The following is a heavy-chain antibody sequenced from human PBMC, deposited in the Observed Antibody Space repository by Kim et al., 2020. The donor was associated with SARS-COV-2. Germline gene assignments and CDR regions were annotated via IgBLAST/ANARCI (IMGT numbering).Heavy chain of an antibody. V-gene: IGHV1-69*04. J-gene: IGHJ6*01. Sequence: SVKVSCKASGGTFSSYAISWVRQAPGQGLEWMGRIISILGIANYAQKFQGRVTITADKSTSTAYMGLSSLRSEDTAAYYCARDALDLTGHVYYYYYGMD. CDR2: IISILGIA. CDR3: ARDALDLTGHVYYYYYGMD. CDR1: GGTFSSYA. D-gene: IGHD3-9*01.